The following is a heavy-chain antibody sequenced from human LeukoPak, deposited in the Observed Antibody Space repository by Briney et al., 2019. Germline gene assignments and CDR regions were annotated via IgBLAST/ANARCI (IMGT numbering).Heavy chain of an antibody. CDR3: ARLGIGVVPSAMLGDYYFDY. CDR2: IYYSGST. CDR1: GGSISSYY. D-gene: IGHD2-2*01. V-gene: IGHV4-59*08. Sequence: SETLSLTCTVSGGSISSYYWSWIRQPPGKGLDRIGYIYYSGSTKYNPSLKSRVTISVDTSKNQFSLKLTSVTAADTAVYYCARLGIGVVPSAMLGDYYFDYWGQGTLVTVSS. J-gene: IGHJ4*02.